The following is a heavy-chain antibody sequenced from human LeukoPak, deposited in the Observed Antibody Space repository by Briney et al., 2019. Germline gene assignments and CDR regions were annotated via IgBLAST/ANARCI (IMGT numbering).Heavy chain of an antibody. V-gene: IGHV4-34*01. CDR2: INHSGST. D-gene: IGHD3-10*01. J-gene: IGHJ4*02. CDR1: GGSFSGYY. Sequence: SETLSLTRAVYGGSFSGYYWSWIRQPPGKGLEWIGEINHSGSTNYNPSLKSRVTISVDTSKNQFSLKLSSVTAADTAVYYCASRRNMVRGVINYWGQGTLVTVSS. CDR3: ASRRNMVRGVINY.